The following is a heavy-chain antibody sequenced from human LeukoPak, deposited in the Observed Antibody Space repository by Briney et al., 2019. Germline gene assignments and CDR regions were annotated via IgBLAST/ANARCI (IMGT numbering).Heavy chain of an antibody. CDR2: IYYSGTT. CDR1: GASITGHY. J-gene: IGHJ4*02. CDR3: VRHLGGGIYFNY. V-gene: IGHV4-59*08. D-gene: IGHD3-16*01. Sequence: SETLSLTCTVSGASITGHYWSWIRQPPGKGLEWIGFIYYSGTTNYNPFLKSRVTISVDTSKNQFSLNLSSVTAADTAVYYCVRHLGGGIYFNYRGQGTLVTVSS.